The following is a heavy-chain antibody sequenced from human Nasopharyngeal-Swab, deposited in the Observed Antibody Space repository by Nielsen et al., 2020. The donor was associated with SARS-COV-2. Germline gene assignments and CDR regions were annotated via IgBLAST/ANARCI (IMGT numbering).Heavy chain of an antibody. CDR3: ARGETAMAKYYYYGMDV. J-gene: IGHJ6*02. Sequence: GEALKISCAASGFTFSSYSMNWVRQAPGKGPEWVSYISSSSSTIYYADSVKGRFTISRDNAKNSLYLQMNSLRDEDTAVYYCARGETAMAKYYYYGMDVWGQGTTVTVSS. CDR1: GFTFSSYS. V-gene: IGHV3-48*02. D-gene: IGHD5-18*01. CDR2: ISSSSSTI.